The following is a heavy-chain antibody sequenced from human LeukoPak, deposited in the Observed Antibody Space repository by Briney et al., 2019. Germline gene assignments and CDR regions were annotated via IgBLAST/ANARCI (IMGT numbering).Heavy chain of an antibody. Sequence: SVKVSCKASGGTFRSYAISWVRQAPGQGLEWMGGIIPIFGTANYAQKFQGRVTITADESTSTAYMELSSLRSEDTAVYYCARPQIYCSSTSCHTPGYYYYGMDVWGRGTTVTVSS. CDR1: GGTFRSYA. V-gene: IGHV1-69*13. CDR3: ARPQIYCSSTSCHTPGYYYYGMDV. D-gene: IGHD2-2*01. CDR2: IIPIFGTA. J-gene: IGHJ6*02.